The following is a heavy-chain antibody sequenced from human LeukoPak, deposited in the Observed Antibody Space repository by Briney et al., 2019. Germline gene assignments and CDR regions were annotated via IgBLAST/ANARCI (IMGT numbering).Heavy chain of an antibody. V-gene: IGHV3-48*02. J-gene: IGHJ3*02. Sequence: GGSLRLSCAASGFTFSSYIMNWVRQVPGKGLEWVYADSVKGRLTISRDNAKNSLYLQMNNLREEDTAVYYCARDNPIPAAGHGDAFDIWGQGTMVTVSS. CDR3: ARDNPIPAAGHGDAFDI. D-gene: IGHD6-13*01. CDR1: GFTFSSYI.